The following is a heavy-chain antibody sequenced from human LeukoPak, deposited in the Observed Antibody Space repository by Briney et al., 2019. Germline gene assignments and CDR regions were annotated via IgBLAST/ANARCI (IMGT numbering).Heavy chain of an antibody. J-gene: IGHJ4*02. CDR2: ISSSSSTI. D-gene: IGHD3-9*01. CDR3: ARADILTDY. CDR1: GFTFSSYA. Sequence: GGSLRLSCAASGFTFSSYAMSWVRQAPGKGLEWVSYISSSSSTIYYADSVKGRFTISRDNAKNSLYLQMNSLRAEDTAVYYCARADILTDYWGQGTLVTVSS. V-gene: IGHV3-48*04.